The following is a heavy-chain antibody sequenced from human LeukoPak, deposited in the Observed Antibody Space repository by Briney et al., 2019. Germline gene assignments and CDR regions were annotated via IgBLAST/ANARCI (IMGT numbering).Heavy chain of an antibody. J-gene: IGHJ4*02. CDR3: ARVGSQMRCSGGSCYVSRYYFDY. V-gene: IGHV1-69*13. Sequence: GASVKVSCKASGGTFSSYAISWVRQAPGQGLEWMGGIIPIFGTAHYAQKFHGRVTITADESTSTAYMELSSLRSEDTVVYYCARVGSQMRCSGGSCYVSRYYFDYWGQGTLVTVSS. D-gene: IGHD2-15*01. CDR1: GGTFSSYA. CDR2: IIPIFGTA.